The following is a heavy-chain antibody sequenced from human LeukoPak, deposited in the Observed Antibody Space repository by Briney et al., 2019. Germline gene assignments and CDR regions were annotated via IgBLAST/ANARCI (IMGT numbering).Heavy chain of an antibody. J-gene: IGHJ4*02. CDR3: ARRYEYSGSNYDY. D-gene: IGHD1-26*01. CDR1: GYSFTSYW. CDR2: IDPSDSYA. V-gene: IGHV5-10-1*01. Sequence: GESLKISCKGSGYSFTSYWISWVRQMPGKGLEWMGRIDPSDSYANYSPSFQGHVTISADKSISTAYLQWSSLKASDTAMYYCARRYEYSGSNYDYWGQGTLVTVSP.